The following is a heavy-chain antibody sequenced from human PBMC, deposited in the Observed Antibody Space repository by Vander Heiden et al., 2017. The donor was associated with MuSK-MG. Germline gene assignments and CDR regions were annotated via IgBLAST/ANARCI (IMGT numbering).Heavy chain of an antibody. CDR1: GASVSSNSAT. CDR3: ARDPPDMLSGLDI. V-gene: IGHV6-1*01. Sequence: QVQLQQSGPGLVKPSQTLSLTCAISGASVSSNSATWNWIRQSPSRGLEWLGRTYYRSKRSKWYTDYAVSVKSRITINPDTSKNQFSLQLNPVTPDDTAVYFCARDPPDMLSGLDIWGQGTMVTVSS. J-gene: IGHJ3*02. D-gene: IGHD3-9*01. CDR2: TYYRSKRSKWYT.